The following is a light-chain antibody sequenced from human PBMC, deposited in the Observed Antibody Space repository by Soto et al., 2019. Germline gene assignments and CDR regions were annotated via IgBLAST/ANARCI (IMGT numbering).Light chain of an antibody. J-gene: IGLJ2*01. V-gene: IGLV2-8*01. CDR1: SSDVGGYNY. CDR3: SSYAGSNIL. CDR2: EVS. Sequence: QSALTQPPSASGSPGQSVTISCTGTSSDVGGYNYVSWYQQHPGKAPKLMIYEVSKRPSGVPDRFSGSKSGNTASLTVSGLQAEDEADYYCSSYAGSNILFGGGTNVTVL.